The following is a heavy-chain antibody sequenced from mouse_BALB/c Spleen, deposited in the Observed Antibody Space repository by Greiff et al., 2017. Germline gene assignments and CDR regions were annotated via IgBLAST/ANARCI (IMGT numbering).Heavy chain of an antibody. V-gene: IGHV1S41*01. Sequence: DLVKPGASVKLSCKASGYTFTSYWINWIKQRPGQGLEWIGRIAPGSGSTYYNEMFKGKATLTVDTSSSTAYFQLSSLSSEDSAVYFCAREGMDYWGQGTSVTVSS. CDR1: GYTFTSYW. CDR2: IAPGSGST. CDR3: AREGMDY. J-gene: IGHJ4*01.